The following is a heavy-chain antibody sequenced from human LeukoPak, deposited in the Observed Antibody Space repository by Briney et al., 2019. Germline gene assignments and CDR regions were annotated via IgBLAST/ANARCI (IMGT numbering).Heavy chain of an antibody. D-gene: IGHD3-22*01. V-gene: IGHV4-61*02. CDR3: ARDLLHRGYAFDI. Sequence: SQTLSLTCTVSGGSISSGSYHWIWIRQPAGKGLEWIGRIYSSGSTNYNPSLKSRVTISVDTSKNQFSLKLSSVTAADTAVYYCARDLLHRGYAFDIWGRGTMVTVSS. CDR2: IYSSGST. CDR1: GGSISSGSYH. J-gene: IGHJ3*02.